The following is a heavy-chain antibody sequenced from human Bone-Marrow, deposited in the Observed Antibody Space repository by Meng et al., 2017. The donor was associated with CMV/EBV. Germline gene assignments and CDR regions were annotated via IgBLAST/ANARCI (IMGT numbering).Heavy chain of an antibody. J-gene: IGHJ3*02. D-gene: IGHD2-15*01. V-gene: IGHV1-24*01. CDR2: FDTEDGET. CDR3: ATKSRCYWYGFDI. CDR1: GYTLTELS. Sequence: ASVKVSCKVAGYTLTELSRHWVRQAPGKGPVRMGGFDTEDGETIYEQKFQGRVTMTEDTSTDTSYMELSSLRSEDTAVYYCATKSRCYWYGFDIWGQGTMVTVSS.